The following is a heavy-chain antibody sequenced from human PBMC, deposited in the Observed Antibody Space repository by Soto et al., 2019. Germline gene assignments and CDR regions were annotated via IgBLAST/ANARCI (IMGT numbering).Heavy chain of an antibody. D-gene: IGHD3-9*01. CDR1: GFTFSSYS. V-gene: IGHV3-48*02. CDR3: ARDSLNYDILTGYYTHYYYYGMDV. CDR2: ISSSSSTI. Sequence: PGGSLRLSCAASGFTFSSYSMNWVRQAPGKGLGWVSYISSSSSTIYYADSVKGRFTISRDNAKNSLYLQMNSLRDEDTAVYYCARDSLNYDILTGYYTHYYYYGMDVWDQGTTVTVSS. J-gene: IGHJ6*02.